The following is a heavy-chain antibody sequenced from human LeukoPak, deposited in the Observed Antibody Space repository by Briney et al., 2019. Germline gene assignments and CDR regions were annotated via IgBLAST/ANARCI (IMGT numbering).Heavy chain of an antibody. Sequence: SQTLSLTCAISGDSVSSNNAAWNWIRQSPSRGLEWLGRTYYRSKWYNDYAVSVKSRITINPDTFKNQFSLQLESVTPEDTAMYYCARGAVAGMDYWGQGTLVTVSS. J-gene: IGHJ4*02. V-gene: IGHV6-1*01. CDR1: GDSVSSNNAA. CDR3: ARGAVAGMDY. CDR2: TYYRSKWYN. D-gene: IGHD6-19*01.